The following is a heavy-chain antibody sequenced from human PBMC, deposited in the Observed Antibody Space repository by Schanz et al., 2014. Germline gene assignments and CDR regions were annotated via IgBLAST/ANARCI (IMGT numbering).Heavy chain of an antibody. CDR2: ISSASSTI. J-gene: IGHJ4*02. D-gene: IGHD1-1*01. Sequence: QVQVVQSGGGLVKPGGSLRLSCAASGFVFGDYYMTWIRQAPGKGLEWVSYISSASSTINYADSVKGRFTISRDNAKNSLFLQMNSLRAEDTAVYYCARESANDIGLGPGAAFDHWGQGILVTVSS. CDR3: ARESANDIGLGPGAAFDH. V-gene: IGHV3-11*04. CDR1: GFVFGDYY.